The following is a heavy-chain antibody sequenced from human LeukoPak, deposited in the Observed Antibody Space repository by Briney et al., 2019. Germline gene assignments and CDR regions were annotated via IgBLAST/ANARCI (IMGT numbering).Heavy chain of an antibody. Sequence: GGSLRLSCAASGFTFSSYAMSWVRQAPGKGLEWVSAISGSGGSTYYADSVKGRFTISRDNSKNTLYLQMNSLRAEDTAVYYCARDGGGYYYDSSGYYPPPYYFDYWGQGTLVTVSS. J-gene: IGHJ4*02. D-gene: IGHD3-22*01. V-gene: IGHV3-23*01. CDR1: GFTFSSYA. CDR2: ISGSGGST. CDR3: ARDGGGYYYDSSGYYPPPYYFDY.